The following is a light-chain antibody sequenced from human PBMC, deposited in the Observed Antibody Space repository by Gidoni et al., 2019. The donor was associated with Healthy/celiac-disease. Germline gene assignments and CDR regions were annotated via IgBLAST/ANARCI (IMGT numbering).Light chain of an antibody. CDR1: QSVSSRH. CDR2: GAS. V-gene: IGKV3-20*01. Sequence: EIVLTQSPGTLSLSPGERATLPCRASQSVSSRHLAWYQQNPGQAPRLLIYGASSRATGLPDRFSGSGSGTDFTLTISRLEPEDFAVYYCQQYGSSPPGGGFXXXTKLEIK. J-gene: IGKJ2*03. CDR3: QQYGSSPPGGG.